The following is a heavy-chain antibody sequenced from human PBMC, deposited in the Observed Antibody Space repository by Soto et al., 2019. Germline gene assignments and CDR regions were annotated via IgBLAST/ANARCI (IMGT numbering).Heavy chain of an antibody. CDR1: GFTVSNAW. CDR2: IKSKTDGGTT. CDR3: STQQTNPYYGGRDV. D-gene: IGHD2-8*01. Sequence: EVQLVESGGGLVKPGGSLRLSCAASGFTVSNAWMSWVRQAPGKGLEWVGRIKSKTDGGTTDYAAPVKGTFTISRDDSKNTVYLQMNSLKTEDTAVYYCSTQQTNPYYGGRDVWGQGTTFTVSS. J-gene: IGHJ6*02. V-gene: IGHV3-15*01.